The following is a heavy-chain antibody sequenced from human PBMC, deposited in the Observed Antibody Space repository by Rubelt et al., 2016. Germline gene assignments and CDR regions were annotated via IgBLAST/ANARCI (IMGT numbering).Heavy chain of an antibody. CDR2: IWYDGSNK. CDR1: GFTFSTYG. D-gene: IGHD3-22*01. CDR3: ARNYYDSSGYSDWFDS. J-gene: IGHJ5*01. V-gene: IGHV3-33*01. Sequence: VQVVESGGGLIQPGGSLRLSCAASGFTFSTYGMHWVRQAPGKGLEWVALIWYDGSNKYYADSVKGRFTISRDNSKNTVYLQMNSLRVEDTAVYYCARNYYDSSGYSDWFDSWGQGTLVTVSS.